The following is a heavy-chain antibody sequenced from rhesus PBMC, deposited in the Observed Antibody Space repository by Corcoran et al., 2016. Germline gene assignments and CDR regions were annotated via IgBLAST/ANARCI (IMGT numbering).Heavy chain of an antibody. J-gene: IGHJ4*01. V-gene: IGHV3-54*01. CDR3: ARDYDSGFDY. CDR1: GGSISGGYG. Sequence: VQLQESGPGLVKPSETLSLTCAVSGGSISGGYGWSWIRQPPGKGLEWVAVISYDGSKKYYADSVKDRFTISRDNSKNMLYLQMNNLKLEDTAVYDCARDYDSGFDYWGQGVLVTVSS. CDR2: ISYDGSKK. D-gene: IGHD3-28*01.